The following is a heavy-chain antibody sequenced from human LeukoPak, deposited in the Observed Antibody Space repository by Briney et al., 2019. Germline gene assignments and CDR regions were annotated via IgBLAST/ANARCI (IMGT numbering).Heavy chain of an antibody. CDR3: ARAGGSVGWYGTIDT. Sequence: PSETLSLTCTVSGGSISSGSYYWTWIRQPAGKGLEWIGHLYTSGTTIYNPSLQSRVTISADTSKHQFSLRLTSVTAADTAVYYCARAGGSVGWYGTIDTWGQGTLVTVSS. V-gene: IGHV4-61*09. CDR2: LYTSGTT. D-gene: IGHD6-19*01. J-gene: IGHJ5*02. CDR1: GGSISSGSYY.